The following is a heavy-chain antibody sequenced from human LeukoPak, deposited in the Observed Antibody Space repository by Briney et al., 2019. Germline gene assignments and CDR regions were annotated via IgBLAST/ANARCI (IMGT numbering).Heavy chain of an antibody. D-gene: IGHD3-16*01. J-gene: IGHJ5*02. CDR3: ARAPPGVWVPRGEYNWFDP. CDR1: GYTFTSYG. CDR2: ISAYNGNT. Sequence: ASVKVSCKASGYTFTSYGISWVRQAPGQGLEWMGWISAYNGNTNYAQKLQGRVTMTTDTSTSTAYMELRSLRSDDTAVYYCARAPPGVWVPRGEYNWFDPWGQGTLVTVSS. V-gene: IGHV1-18*01.